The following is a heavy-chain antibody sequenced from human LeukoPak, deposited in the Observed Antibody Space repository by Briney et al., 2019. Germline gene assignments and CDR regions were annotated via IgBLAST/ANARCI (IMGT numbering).Heavy chain of an antibody. CDR1: GFTFSSYW. V-gene: IGHV3-7*01. J-gene: IGHJ4*02. D-gene: IGHD2-15*01. CDR3: ARSMLRVYFDY. Sequence: GGSLRLSCAASGFTFSSYWMGWVRQAPGKGLEWVANIKQDGSEKYYVDSVKGRFTISRDNAKNSLYLQMNSLRAEDTAVYYCARSMLRVYFDYWGQGTLVTVSS. CDR2: IKQDGSEK.